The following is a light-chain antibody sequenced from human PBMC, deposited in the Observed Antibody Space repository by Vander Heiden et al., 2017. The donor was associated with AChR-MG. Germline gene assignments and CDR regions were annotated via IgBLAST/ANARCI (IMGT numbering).Light chain of an antibody. CDR3: QQCNSYPRT. Sequence: DIQLTQSPSFLSASVGDRVTITCRASQGIYSDLAWYQQKPGKAPNLLIYAASTLQSGVPSRFSGSGSGTEFTLTISSLQPEDFATYYCQQCNSYPRTFGQGTKVEIK. J-gene: IGKJ1*01. V-gene: IGKV1-9*01. CDR1: QGIYSD. CDR2: AAS.